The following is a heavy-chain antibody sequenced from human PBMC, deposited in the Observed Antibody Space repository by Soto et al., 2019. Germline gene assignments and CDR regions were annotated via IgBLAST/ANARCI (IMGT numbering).Heavy chain of an antibody. D-gene: IGHD4-17*01. Sequence: SETLSLTRTVSGGFINIYYWSWIRQPPGEGLEWIGDIYYSGSTNYNPSLKSRVTISVDTSKNQFSLKLSSVTAADTAVYYCARVGYGDYFDYWGQGTLVTVS. V-gene: IGHV4-59*01. CDR2: IYYSGST. J-gene: IGHJ4*02. CDR3: ARVGYGDYFDY. CDR1: GGFINIYY.